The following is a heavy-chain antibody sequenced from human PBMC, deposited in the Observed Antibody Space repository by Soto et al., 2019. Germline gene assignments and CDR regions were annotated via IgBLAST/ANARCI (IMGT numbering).Heavy chain of an antibody. CDR1: GGSFSGYY. CDR2: INHSGST. D-gene: IGHD2-21*02. CDR3: GRLVGGNSDYSYYSVMDV. V-gene: IGHV4-34*01. J-gene: IGHJ6*04. Sequence: SETLSLTCAVYGGSFSGYYWTWIRQPPGTGLEWIGEINHSGSTNYNPSLKSRVTISVDTSKNQFSLKLTSVTAADTAVYYCGRLVGGNSDYSYYSVMDVGGKGTRVTVPS.